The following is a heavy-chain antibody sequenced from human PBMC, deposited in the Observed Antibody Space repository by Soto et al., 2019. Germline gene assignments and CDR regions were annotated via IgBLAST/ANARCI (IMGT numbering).Heavy chain of an antibody. Sequence: SVKVSCKASGGTFSSYAISWVRQAPGQGLEWMGGIIPIFGTANYAQKFQGRVTITADESTSTAYMELSSLRSEDTAVYYCARGYCSGGSCYSVPDYWGQGTLVTVSS. CDR1: GGTFSSYA. CDR3: ARGYCSGGSCYSVPDY. J-gene: IGHJ4*02. D-gene: IGHD2-15*01. CDR2: IIPIFGTA. V-gene: IGHV1-69*13.